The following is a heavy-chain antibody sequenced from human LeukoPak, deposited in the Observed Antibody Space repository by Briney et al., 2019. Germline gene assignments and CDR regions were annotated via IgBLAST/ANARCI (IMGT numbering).Heavy chain of an antibody. CDR2: ISSGGTYI. D-gene: IGHD3-10*01. V-gene: IGHV3-21*01. J-gene: IGHJ6*03. Sequence: PGGSLRLSCAASEFTFSTYNMNWVRRAPGKGLEWVSSISSGGTYIYYADSVKGRFTISRDNAKNSLYLQLNSLRTEDTAVYYCARVQSGYYHYMDVWGKGTAVTVSS. CDR3: ARVQSGYYHYMDV. CDR1: EFTFSTYN.